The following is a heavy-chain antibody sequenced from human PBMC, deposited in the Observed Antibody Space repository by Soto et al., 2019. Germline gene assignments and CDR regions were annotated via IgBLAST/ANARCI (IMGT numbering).Heavy chain of an antibody. V-gene: IGHV3-30-3*01. D-gene: IGHD4-17*01. Sequence: QVQLVESGGGVVQPGRSLRLSCAASGFTFSSYAMHWVRQAPGKGLEWVAVISYDGSNKYYADSVKGRFTISRDNSKNTLYLQMNSLRAEDTAVYYCARDTPNDYGDYGNFDYWGQGTLVTVSS. CDR1: GFTFSSYA. J-gene: IGHJ4*02. CDR2: ISYDGSNK. CDR3: ARDTPNDYGDYGNFDY.